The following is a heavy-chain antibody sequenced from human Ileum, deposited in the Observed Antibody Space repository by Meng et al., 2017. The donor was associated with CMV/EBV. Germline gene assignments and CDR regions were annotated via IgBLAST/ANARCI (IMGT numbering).Heavy chain of an antibody. CDR3: ARDSAWLIDQ. V-gene: IGHV4-61*02. D-gene: IGHD6-19*01. CDR2: IYTSGST. CDR1: GGSLGGGYY. J-gene: IGHJ4*02. Sequence: QVDVQESGPGLVNPSPTRPLTVTVSGGSLGGGYYWNWIRQPAGKGLEWIGRIYTSGSTNYNPSLKSRFTISVDTSKNQFSLNLTSVTAADTAVYYCARDSAWLIDQWGQGTLVTASS.